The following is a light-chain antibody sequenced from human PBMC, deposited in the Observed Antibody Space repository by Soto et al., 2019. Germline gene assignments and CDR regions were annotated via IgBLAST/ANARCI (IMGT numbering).Light chain of an antibody. J-gene: IGLJ3*02. CDR2: ENN. Sequence: QSVLTQPPSVSAAPGQKVTISCSGSSSNIGSYSVSWYQHLPGSAPKLLIHENNKRPSGIPDRFSGPKSGTSATLGITGLGCVLESDYYCGAWDRRLTGGVFGGGTKLTV. V-gene: IGLV1-51*02. CDR1: SSNIGSYS. CDR3: GAWDRRLTGGV.